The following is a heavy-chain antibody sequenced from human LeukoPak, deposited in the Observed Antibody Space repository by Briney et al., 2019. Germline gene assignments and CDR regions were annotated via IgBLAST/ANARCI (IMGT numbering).Heavy chain of an antibody. CDR3: ARAGSGAGSHFGD. V-gene: IGHV4-39*07. CDR2: IYYSGST. J-gene: IGHJ4*02. Sequence: SETLSLTCTVSGGSISSNSYYWGWIRQPPGKGLEWIGSIYYSGSTYYNSSLKSRVTISVDTSKNQFSLKLSSVTAADTAVYYCARAGSGAGSHFGDWGQGTLVTVSS. CDR1: GGSISSNSYY. D-gene: IGHD3-3*01.